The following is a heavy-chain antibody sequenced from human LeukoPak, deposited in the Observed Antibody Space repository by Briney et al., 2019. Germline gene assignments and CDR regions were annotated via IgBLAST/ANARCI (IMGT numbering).Heavy chain of an antibody. D-gene: IGHD2-15*01. Sequence: PGRSLRLSCAASGFTFDDYAMHWVRQAPGKGLEWVSGISWNSGSIGYADSVKGRFTISRDNAKNSLYLQMNSLRAEDTALYYCAKVGYCSGGSCFLGYYGMDVWGQGTTVTVSS. CDR1: GFTFDDYA. CDR3: AKVGYCSGGSCFLGYYGMDV. CDR2: ISWNSGSI. J-gene: IGHJ6*02. V-gene: IGHV3-9*01.